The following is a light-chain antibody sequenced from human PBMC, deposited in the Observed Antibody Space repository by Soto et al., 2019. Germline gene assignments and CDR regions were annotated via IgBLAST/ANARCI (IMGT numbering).Light chain of an antibody. CDR3: QSYDSGTV. Sequence: QSVLTQPPSVSGAPGQRVTISCTGSSSNIGAGYDVHWYQQLPGTAPKLLIYGNSNRPSGVPDRFSGSKSGTSASLAITGLQAEDEADYYCQSYDSGTVFGGGTKLTVX. J-gene: IGLJ2*01. V-gene: IGLV1-40*01. CDR1: SSNIGAGYD. CDR2: GNS.